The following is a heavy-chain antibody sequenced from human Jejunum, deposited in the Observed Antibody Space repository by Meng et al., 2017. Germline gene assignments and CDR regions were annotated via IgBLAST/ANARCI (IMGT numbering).Heavy chain of an antibody. CDR1: GFTFSTNW. D-gene: IGHD2-15*01. Sequence: GESLKISCAASGFTFSTNWMGWVRQAPGKGLEWVATIKQDGSVKKYVDSVKGRFTISRDNAKNSLYLQMNSLRAEDTALYYCTRDLGWSRLDPWGEGALVTVSS. CDR3: TRDLGWSRLDP. CDR2: IKQDGSVK. J-gene: IGHJ5*02. V-gene: IGHV3-7*01.